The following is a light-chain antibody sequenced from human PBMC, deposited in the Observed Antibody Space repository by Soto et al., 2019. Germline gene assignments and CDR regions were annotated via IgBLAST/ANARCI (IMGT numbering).Light chain of an antibody. J-gene: IGKJ4*01. CDR1: QSVSSN. V-gene: IGKV3-15*01. Sequence: ELVLTQSPATLSVSPGERSTLSCRVSQSVSSNLAWYQQKPGQAPRLLIYGASTRATGIPARFSGSGSGTEFTLTISSLQSEDFAVYYCQQYNNWPPATFGGGTKVDIK. CDR2: GAS. CDR3: QQYNNWPPAT.